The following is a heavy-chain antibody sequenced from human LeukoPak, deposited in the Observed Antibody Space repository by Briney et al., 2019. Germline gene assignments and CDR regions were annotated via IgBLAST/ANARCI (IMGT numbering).Heavy chain of an antibody. CDR2: IIPIFGTA. Sequence: GASVKVSCKASGYIFDRYDINWVRQATGKGLEWMGGIIPIFGTANYAQKFQGRVTITADESTSTAYMELSSLRSEDTAVYYCARVRAGDKYYYDSCYDYWGQGTLVTVSS. J-gene: IGHJ4*02. CDR1: GYIFDRYD. CDR3: ARVRAGDKYYYDSCYDY. D-gene: IGHD3-22*01. V-gene: IGHV1-69*13.